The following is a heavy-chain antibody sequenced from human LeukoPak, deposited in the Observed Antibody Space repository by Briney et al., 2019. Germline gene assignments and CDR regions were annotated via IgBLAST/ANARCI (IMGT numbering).Heavy chain of an antibody. CDR2: ITPIFGTA. CDR1: GGTFSNYA. J-gene: IGHJ4*02. CDR3: ARGWDYDSGGRPTAYVY. V-gene: IGHV1-69*13. Sequence: SVKVSCKASGGTFSNYAINWVRQAPGPGLEWMGGITPIFGTANYAQKFQGRVTITADESTSTVYMELNSLKSEDTAVYYCARGWDYDSGGRPTAYVYWGQGTRVTVSS. D-gene: IGHD3-22*01.